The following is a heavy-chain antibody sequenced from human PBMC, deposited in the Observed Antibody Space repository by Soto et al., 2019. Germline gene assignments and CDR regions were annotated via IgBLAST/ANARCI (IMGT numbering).Heavy chain of an antibody. CDR2: ISRDGSEK. Sequence: GGCLRLSCAAALFTFSSYWMGWVCQAPRKGVEWVANISRDGSEKSYVDSVKGRFSISREKAKNSLYPQISSLTAGESALYCCARSLDCWGQGTRVTVSS. CDR1: LFTFSSYW. V-gene: IGHV3-7*01. J-gene: IGHJ4*02. CDR3: ARSLDC.